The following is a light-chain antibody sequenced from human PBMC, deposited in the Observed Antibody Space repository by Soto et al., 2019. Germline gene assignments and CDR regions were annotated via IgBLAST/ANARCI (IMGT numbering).Light chain of an antibody. CDR1: QGITNY. Sequence: DIQMTQSPFAMSASVGDRVTITCRASQGITNYVAWFQQKPGKVPKRLISAASSLQSGVPSRFSGSGSGTEFTLTISSLQPEDFATHYCLQHHSYPLTLGGGTKVDIK. V-gene: IGKV1-17*03. CDR3: LQHHSYPLT. J-gene: IGKJ4*01. CDR2: AAS.